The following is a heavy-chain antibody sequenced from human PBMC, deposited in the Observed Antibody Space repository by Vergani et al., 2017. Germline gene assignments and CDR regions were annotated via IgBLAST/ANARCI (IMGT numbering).Heavy chain of an antibody. J-gene: IGHJ4*02. Sequence: QVQLQESGPGLVKPSETLSLTCTVSGGSISSYYWSWIRQHPGKGLEWIGYIYYSGSTNYNPSLKSRVSISVDTSKNQFSLKLSSVTAADTAVYYCALEGADSFDYWGQGTLVTVSS. CDR1: GGSISSYY. D-gene: IGHD1-26*01. CDR3: ALEGADSFDY. V-gene: IGHV4-59*08. CDR2: IYYSGST.